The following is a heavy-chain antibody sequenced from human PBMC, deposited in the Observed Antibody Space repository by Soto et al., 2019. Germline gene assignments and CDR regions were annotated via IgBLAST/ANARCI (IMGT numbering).Heavy chain of an antibody. Sequence: QVQLVESGGGVVQPGRSLRLSCAASGFTFSSYAMHWVRQAPGKGLEWVAVISYDGSNKYYADSVKGRFTISRDNSKNTLYLQMNSLRAEDTAVYYCARERLSGTTRLRYYYGMDVWGQGTTVTVSS. CDR3: ARERLSGTTRLRYYYGMDV. J-gene: IGHJ6*02. D-gene: IGHD1-7*01. CDR2: ISYDGSNK. V-gene: IGHV3-30-3*01. CDR1: GFTFSSYA.